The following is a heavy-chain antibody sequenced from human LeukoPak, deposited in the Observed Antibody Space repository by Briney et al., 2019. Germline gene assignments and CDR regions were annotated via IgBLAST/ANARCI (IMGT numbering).Heavy chain of an antibody. D-gene: IGHD4-17*01. J-gene: IGHJ6*03. CDR2: IYYSGST. CDR3: ARHVDYGDYVARGHYYYYMDV. Sequence: SETLSLTCTVSGGSISSSSYYWGWIRQPPGKGLEWIGSIYYSGSTYYNPSLKSRVTISVDTSKNQFSLKLSSVTAADTAVYYCARHVDYGDYVARGHYYYYMDVWGKGTTVTVSS. CDR1: GGSISSSSYY. V-gene: IGHV4-39*01.